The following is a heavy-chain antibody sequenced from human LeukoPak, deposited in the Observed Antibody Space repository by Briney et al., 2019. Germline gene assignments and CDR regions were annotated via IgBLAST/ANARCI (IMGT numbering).Heavy chain of an antibody. D-gene: IGHD1-1*01. Sequence: SETLSLTCTVSGGSTSSYYWNWIRQPPGKGLEWIGYIYYSGSTNYNPSLKSRVTISVDTSKNQFSLKLSSLTAADTAVYYCARHSGWFDLWGQGTLVTVSS. CDR1: GGSTSSYY. CDR2: IYYSGST. V-gene: IGHV4-59*08. J-gene: IGHJ5*02. CDR3: ARHSGWFDL.